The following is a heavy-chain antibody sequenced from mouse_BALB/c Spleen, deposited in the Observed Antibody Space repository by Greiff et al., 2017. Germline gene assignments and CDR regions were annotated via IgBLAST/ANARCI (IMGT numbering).Heavy chain of an antibody. CDR3: AIEYYGPYWYFEV. CDR1: GFNIKDTY. J-gene: IGHJ1*01. Sequence: EVQLQQSGAELVKPGASVKLSCTASGFNIKDTYMHWVKQRPEQGLEWIGRIDPANGNTKYDTKIQGTATITADTSSNTAYLQLSSLTSEDTAVYYCAIEYYGPYWYFEVWGAGTTVTVSS. V-gene: IGHV14-3*02. D-gene: IGHD1-2*01. CDR2: IDPANGNT.